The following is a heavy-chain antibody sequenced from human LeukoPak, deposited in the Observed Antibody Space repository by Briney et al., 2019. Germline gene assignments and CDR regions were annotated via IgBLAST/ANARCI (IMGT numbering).Heavy chain of an antibody. D-gene: IGHD2-21*01. CDR2: TREDGSEK. CDR3: ARARIAH. J-gene: IGHJ4*02. CDR1: GFTFSSHW. Sequence: GGSLRLSCAASGFTFSSHWMTWVRQAPGKGLERVANTREDGSEKYYVDSVKGRFTISRDNAKNSLYLQMSSLRVEDTAVYYCARARIAHWGQGTLVTVSS. V-gene: IGHV3-7*04.